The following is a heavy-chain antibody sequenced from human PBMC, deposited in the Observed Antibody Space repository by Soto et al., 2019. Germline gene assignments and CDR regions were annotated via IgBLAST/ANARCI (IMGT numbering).Heavy chain of an antibody. D-gene: IGHD4-17*01. V-gene: IGHV3-23*01. J-gene: IGHJ4*02. CDR1: GFTFSTYA. Sequence: EVQLLESGGGLVQPGGSLRLSCAASGFTFSTYAMIWVRQAPGKGLEWVSVITGSGGSTYYADSVKGRFTSSRDTSKNTLFLQMNSLRPEDTAVYYCAKDRYGDYGGIDYWGQGTMVTVSS. CDR2: ITGSGGST. CDR3: AKDRYGDYGGIDY.